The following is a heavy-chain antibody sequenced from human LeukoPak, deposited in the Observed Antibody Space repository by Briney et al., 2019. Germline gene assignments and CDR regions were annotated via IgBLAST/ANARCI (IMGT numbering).Heavy chain of an antibody. D-gene: IGHD4-23*01. CDR2: ISYDGSNK. CDR3: AKMLGGNDY. Sequence: GGSLRLSCAASGFTFSSYGMHWVRQAPGKGLEWVAVISYDGSNKYYADYVKGRFTISRDNSKNTLYLQTNSLRAEDTAVYYCAKMLGGNDYWGQGTLVTVSS. CDR1: GFTFSSYG. V-gene: IGHV3-30*18. J-gene: IGHJ4*02.